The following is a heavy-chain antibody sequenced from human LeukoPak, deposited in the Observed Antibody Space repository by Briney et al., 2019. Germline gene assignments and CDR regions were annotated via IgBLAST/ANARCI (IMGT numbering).Heavy chain of an antibody. J-gene: IGHJ4*02. D-gene: IGHD5-24*01. CDR1: GYSISSGYY. CDR2: IYHSGST. Sequence: SETLSLTCTVSGYSISSGYYWGWIRQPPGKGLEWIGSIYHSGSTYYNPSLKSRVTISVDTSKNQFSLKLSSVTAADTAVYYCAREVLEMATILDYWGQGTLVTVSS. V-gene: IGHV4-38-2*02. CDR3: AREVLEMATILDY.